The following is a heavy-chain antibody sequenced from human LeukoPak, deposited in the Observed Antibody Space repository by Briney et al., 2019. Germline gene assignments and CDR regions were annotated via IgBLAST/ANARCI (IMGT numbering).Heavy chain of an antibody. CDR2: ISSNGGST. D-gene: IGHD7-27*01. J-gene: IGHJ4*02. V-gene: IGHV3-64*01. Sequence: GGSLRLSFAASGFTFSSYAMHWVRQAPGKGLEYVSAISSNGGSTYYANSVKGRFTISRDNSKNTLYLQMGSLRAEDMAVYYCARDSGWGNDYWGQGTLVTVSS. CDR1: GFTFSSYA. CDR3: ARDSGWGNDY.